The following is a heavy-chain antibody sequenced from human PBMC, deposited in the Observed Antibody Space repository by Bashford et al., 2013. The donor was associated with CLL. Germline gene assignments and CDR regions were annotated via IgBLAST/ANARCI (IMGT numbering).Heavy chain of an antibody. CDR1: GFFFSGAW. CDR3: TRVGNLDDDYFLDDASDI. Sequence: GGSLRLSCAASGFFFSGAWMSWVRPGSREGGWSGLAVIKNTVHGGATDYAAPVKGRFTISRDDSQQTVDLQMNSLKTDDTGVYYCTRVGNLDDDYFLDDASDIWGQGGQWSPSPQ. D-gene: IGHD5-12*01. CDR2: IKNTVHGGAT. V-gene: IGHV3-15*01. J-gene: IGHJ3*02.